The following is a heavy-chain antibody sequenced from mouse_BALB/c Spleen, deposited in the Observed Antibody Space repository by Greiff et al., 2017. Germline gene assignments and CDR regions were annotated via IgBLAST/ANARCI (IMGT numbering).Heavy chain of an antibody. CDR1: GYTFTSYW. J-gene: IGHJ2*01. CDR2: IYPGDGDT. V-gene: IGHV1-87*01. CDR3: ARGDYYGSSSDY. D-gene: IGHD1-1*01. Sequence: QVQLQQSGAELARPGASVKLSCKASGYTFTSYWMQWVKQRPGQGLEWIGAIYPGDGDTRYTQKFKGKATLTADKSSSTAYMQLSSLASEDSAVYYCARGDYYGSSSDYWGQGTTLTVSS.